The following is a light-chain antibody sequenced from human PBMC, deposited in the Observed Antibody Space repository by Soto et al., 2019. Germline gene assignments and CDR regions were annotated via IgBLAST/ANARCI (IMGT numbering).Light chain of an antibody. CDR1: SSDVGSYNL. CDR3: CSYAGSSTLI. J-gene: IGLJ1*01. V-gene: IGLV2-23*02. Sequence: LTQPASVSGSPGQSITISCTGTSSDVGSYNLVSWYQQHPGKAPKLMIYEVSKRPSGVSNRFSGSKSGNTASLTISGLQAEDEADYYCCSYAGSSTLIFGTGTKVTVL. CDR2: EVS.